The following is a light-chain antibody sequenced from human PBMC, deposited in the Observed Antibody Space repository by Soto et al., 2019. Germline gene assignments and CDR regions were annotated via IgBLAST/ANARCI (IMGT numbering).Light chain of an antibody. CDR1: QSVRSNY. CDR2: APS. Sequence: DIVLTQSPGTLSLSPGERATLSCRASQSVRSNYLAWFQQKPGQAPRLLIYAPSIRATGIPDRFIGSGSGTVFTLSITRLEPEDFAVYYCQQYVSSPRTFGQGTKVEIK. CDR3: QQYVSSPRT. V-gene: IGKV3-20*01. J-gene: IGKJ1*01.